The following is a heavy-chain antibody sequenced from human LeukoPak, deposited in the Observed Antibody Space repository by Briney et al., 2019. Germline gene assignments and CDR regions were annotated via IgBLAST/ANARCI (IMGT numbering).Heavy chain of an antibody. CDR3: ARKRGYSYGYGFDY. CDR1: GFTFSSYA. Sequence: GRSLRLSCAASGFTFSSYAMYWVRQAPGKGLEWVAVISYDGSNKYYADSVKGRFTISRDNSKNTLYLQMNSLRAEDTAVYYCARKRGYSYGYGFDYWGQGTLVTVSS. CDR2: ISYDGSNK. J-gene: IGHJ4*02. D-gene: IGHD5-18*01. V-gene: IGHV3-30*04.